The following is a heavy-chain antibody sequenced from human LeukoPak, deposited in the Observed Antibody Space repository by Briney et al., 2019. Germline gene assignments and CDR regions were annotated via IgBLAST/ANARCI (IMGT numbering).Heavy chain of an antibody. CDR1: GFTFSSYS. D-gene: IGHD2-2*01. CDR3: ARDTDYQLLIDY. CDR2: ISSSSSYI. V-gene: IGHV3-21*01. J-gene: IGHJ4*02. Sequence: GGSLRLSCAASGFTFSSYSMNWVRQAPGKGLEWVSSISSSSSYIYYADSVKGRFTISRDNAKNSLYLQMNSLRVEDAAVYYCARDTDYQLLIDYWGQGTLVTVSS.